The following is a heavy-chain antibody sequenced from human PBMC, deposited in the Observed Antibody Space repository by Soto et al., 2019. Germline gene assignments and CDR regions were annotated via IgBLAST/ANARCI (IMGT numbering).Heavy chain of an antibody. CDR1: GFTFSDYY. CDR2: ISSSSSYT. D-gene: IGHD5-12*01. Sequence: PGGSLRLSCAASGFTFSDYYMSWIRQAPGKGLEWVSYISSSSSYTNYADSVKGRFTISRDNAKNSLYLQMNSLRAEDTAVYYCARATSWLQFMISFDYCVQVTLVTVSS. CDR3: ARATSWLQFMISFDY. J-gene: IGHJ4*02. V-gene: IGHV3-11*06.